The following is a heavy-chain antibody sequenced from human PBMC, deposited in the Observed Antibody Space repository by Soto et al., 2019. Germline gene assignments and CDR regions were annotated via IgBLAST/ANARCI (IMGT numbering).Heavy chain of an antibody. J-gene: IGHJ6*02. Sequence: VSVKVYCKAAGYTFTIYAMHWVRQAPGQRREWMGWINAGNGNTKYSQKFQGRVTITRDTSASTAYMELSSLRSEDTAVYYCARAVDYYYYGMDVWGQGTTVTVSS. D-gene: IGHD2-15*01. V-gene: IGHV1-3*01. CDR2: INAGNGNT. CDR1: GYTFTIYA. CDR3: ARAVDYYYYGMDV.